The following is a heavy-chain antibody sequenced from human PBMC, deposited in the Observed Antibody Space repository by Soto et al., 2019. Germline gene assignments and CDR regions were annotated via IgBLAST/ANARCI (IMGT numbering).Heavy chain of an antibody. CDR3: ARDGTRSNGYYYYGLDV. J-gene: IGHJ6*02. CDR1: GFTFRNYG. V-gene: IGHV3-30-3*01. CDR2: ISSDGSDK. D-gene: IGHD2-8*01. Sequence: QPGGSLRLSCAAFGFTFRNYGIHWVRQAPGKGLEWVALISSDGSDKYYADSVRGRFTISRDNSKNTNSLQMNSLRGEDTAVYFCARDGTRSNGYYYYGLDVWGPGTTVTVSS.